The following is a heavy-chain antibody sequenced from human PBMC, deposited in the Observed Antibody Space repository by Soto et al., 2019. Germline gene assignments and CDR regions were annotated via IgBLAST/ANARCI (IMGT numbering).Heavy chain of an antibody. V-gene: IGHV3-66*01. J-gene: IGHJ5*02. Sequence: EVQVVESGGGLVQPVGSLRLSCAASGFIVSSSYMSWVRQAPGKGLEWVAVKGRFTIYRDSSKNTLYLQMDSLRAEDTAVYYCARSPTRTNYADCFDPWGQGTLVTVSS. D-gene: IGHD4-17*01. CDR3: ARSPTRTNYADCFDP. CDR1: GFIVSSSY.